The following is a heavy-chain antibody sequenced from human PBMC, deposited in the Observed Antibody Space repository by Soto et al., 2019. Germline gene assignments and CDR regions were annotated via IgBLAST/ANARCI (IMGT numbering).Heavy chain of an antibody. Sequence: PGESLKISCKGSGYSFTSYWIGWVRQMPGKGLEWMGIIYPGDSDTRYSPSFQGQVTISADKSISTAYLQWSSLKASDTAMYYCARHGVYYDSSGTDYYYYVMDVWGQGTTVTVSS. CDR3: ARHGVYYDSSGTDYYYYVMDV. V-gene: IGHV5-51*01. J-gene: IGHJ6*02. D-gene: IGHD3-22*01. CDR2: IYPGDSDT. CDR1: GYSFTSYW.